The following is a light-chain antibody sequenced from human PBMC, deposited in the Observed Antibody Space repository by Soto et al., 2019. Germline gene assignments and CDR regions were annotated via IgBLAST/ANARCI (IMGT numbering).Light chain of an antibody. Sequence: EIVMTQSPATQSVSPGERATLSCRASQSVSSKLAWYQQKPGQAPRLLIYDASTRATGIPARFSGSGSGTEFTRTISSLQSEDFAVYYCQQYNNWPPEYTFGQGTKLEIK. V-gene: IGKV3D-15*01. CDR2: DAS. CDR1: QSVSSK. CDR3: QQYNNWPPEYT. J-gene: IGKJ2*01.